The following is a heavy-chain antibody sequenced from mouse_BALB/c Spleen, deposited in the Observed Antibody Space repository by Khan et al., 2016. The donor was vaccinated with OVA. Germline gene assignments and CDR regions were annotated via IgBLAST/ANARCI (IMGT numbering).Heavy chain of an antibody. CDR2: ISYSGVT. CDR3: ARGNYYWYYFDY. V-gene: IGHV3-2*02. Sequence: EVQLQESGPGLVKPSQSLSLTCTVTGYSITSGYARNWIRQFPGNKLEWMGYISYSGVTSYTPSLKSRISITRDTSKNQFFLQLNSVTTEDTATYYCARGNYYWYYFDYWGQGTTLTVSS. D-gene: IGHD1-1*01. J-gene: IGHJ2*01. CDR1: GYSITSGYA.